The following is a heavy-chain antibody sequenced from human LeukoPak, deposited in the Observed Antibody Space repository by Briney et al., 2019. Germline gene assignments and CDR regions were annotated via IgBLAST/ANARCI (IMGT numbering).Heavy chain of an antibody. V-gene: IGHV1-69*04. D-gene: IGHD3-22*01. CDR1: GGTFSSYA. Sequence: ASVKVSCKASGGTFSSYAISWVRQAPGQGLEWMGRIIPILGIANYAQKFQGRVTITADKSTSTAYMELSSLRSEDTAVYYCARSADYDSSFFDYWGQGTLVTVSS. J-gene: IGHJ4*02. CDR3: ARSADYDSSFFDY. CDR2: IIPILGIA.